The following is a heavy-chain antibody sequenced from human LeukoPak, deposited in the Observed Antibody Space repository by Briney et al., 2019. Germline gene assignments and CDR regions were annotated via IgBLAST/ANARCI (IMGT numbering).Heavy chain of an antibody. CDR2: IIPTFGAT. CDR1: GGSFSSYS. J-gene: IGHJ3*02. D-gene: IGHD3-10*01. Sequence: SVKVSCKASGGSFSSYSINWVRQAPGQGLEWMGRIIPTFGATKYAQNFQGRVTITTDESTSTVYMELSSLRSEDTALYYCARASSDMYDFEIWGQGTMVTVSS. CDR3: ARASSDMYDFEI. V-gene: IGHV1-69*05.